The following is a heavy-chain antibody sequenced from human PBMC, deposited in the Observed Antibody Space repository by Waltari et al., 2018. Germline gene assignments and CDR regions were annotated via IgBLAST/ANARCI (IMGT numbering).Heavy chain of an antibody. D-gene: IGHD6-13*01. CDR2: IYYSGTT. J-gene: IGHJ5*02. CDR3: ARLNLGATAANNWFDP. V-gene: IGHV4-39*01. CDR1: GGSISNFNYY. Sequence: HLQLQESGPGLVEPSETLSLTCTVSGGSISNFNYYWGWIRRPPGKGLEWIASIYYSGTTSYNPALKSRVTISVDTSKNQFSLRLSSVTAADTAVYYCARLNLGATAANNWFDPWGQGTLVTVSS.